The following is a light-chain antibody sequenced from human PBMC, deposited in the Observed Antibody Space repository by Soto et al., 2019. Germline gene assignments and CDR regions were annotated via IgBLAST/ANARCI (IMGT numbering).Light chain of an antibody. Sequence: QSVLTQPASVSGSPGQSITISCTGTSSDVGSYNLVSWYQQHPGKAPKLMIYEGSKRPSGVSNRFSGSKSGNTPSLTISGLQAEDEADYYCCSYAGSVVFGGGTQLTVL. J-gene: IGLJ2*01. CDR1: SSDVGSYNL. V-gene: IGLV2-23*01. CDR3: CSYAGSVV. CDR2: EGS.